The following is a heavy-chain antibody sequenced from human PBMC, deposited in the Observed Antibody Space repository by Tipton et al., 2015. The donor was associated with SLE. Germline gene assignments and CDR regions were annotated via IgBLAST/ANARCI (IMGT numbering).Heavy chain of an antibody. CDR3: ARQSFLDV. V-gene: IGHV1-18*01. J-gene: IGHJ6*02. CDR1: GYSYTSYG. Sequence: QSGAEVKKPGASVKVSRKASGYSYTSYGLTWVRQAPGQGLEWMGWISAYNGDTNYAQNFQGRVTMTTDTSTSTTYMELSSLRSEDTAVYYCARQSFLDVWGQGTTVTVSS. CDR2: ISAYNGDT.